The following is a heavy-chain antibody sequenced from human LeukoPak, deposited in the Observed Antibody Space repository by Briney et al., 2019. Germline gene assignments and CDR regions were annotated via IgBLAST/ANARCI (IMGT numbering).Heavy chain of an antibody. Sequence: PSETLSLTCAVYGGSFSGYYWSWIRQPPGKGLEWIGEINHSGSTNYNPSLKSRVTISVDTSKNQFSLKLSSVTAADTAVYYCATSTGMDGYRSPWGQGTLVTVSS. CDR3: ATSTGMDGYRSP. J-gene: IGHJ5*02. D-gene: IGHD5-24*01. CDR2: INHSGST. V-gene: IGHV4-34*01. CDR1: GGSFSGYY.